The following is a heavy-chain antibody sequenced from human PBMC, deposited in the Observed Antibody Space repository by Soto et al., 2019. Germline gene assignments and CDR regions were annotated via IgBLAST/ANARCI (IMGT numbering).Heavy chain of an antibody. CDR1: GGSFSGYY. CDR3: ARGLNNVDIVAPFDP. D-gene: IGHD5-12*01. CDR2: INHSGST. J-gene: IGHJ5*02. Sequence: QVQLQQWGAGLLKPSETLSLTCAVYGGSFSGYYWSWIRQPPGKGLEWIGEINHSGSTNYNPSLKSRVTISVDTSKNQFSLQLSSVTAADTAVYYCARGLNNVDIVAPFDPWGQGTLVTVSS. V-gene: IGHV4-34*01.